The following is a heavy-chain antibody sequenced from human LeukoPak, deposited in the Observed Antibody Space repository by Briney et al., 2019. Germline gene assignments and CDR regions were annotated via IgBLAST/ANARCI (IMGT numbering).Heavy chain of an antibody. D-gene: IGHD6-13*01. J-gene: IGHJ4*02. CDR3: ARDYSSSWRTQIDY. CDR2: IYYSGST. V-gene: IGHV4-61*08. Sequence: SETLSLTCTVSGGSISSGGYYWSWIRQHPGKGLEWIGYIYYSGSTNYNPSLKSRVTISVDTSKNQFSLKLYSVTAADTAVYFCARDYSSSWRTQIDYWGQGTLVTVSS. CDR1: GGSISSGGYY.